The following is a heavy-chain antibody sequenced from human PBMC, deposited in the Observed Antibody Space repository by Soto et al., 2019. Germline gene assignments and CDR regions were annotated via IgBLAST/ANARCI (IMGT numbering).Heavy chain of an antibody. CDR2: MNPNSGDT. V-gene: IGHV1-8*01. Sequence: QVQLVQSGAEVKKPGASVKVSCKASGYTFSSYDINWVRQATGQGLEWMGWMNPNSGDTNYPQKFQGRVTMTRNTSIATGYLELSSVSSEDTAVYYCARVLIVTTPLVRGVNTYCYYYRDVWGEGTTVTVSS. J-gene: IGHJ6*03. D-gene: IGHD3-10*01. CDR1: GYTFSSYD. CDR3: ARVLIVTTPLVRGVNTYCYYYRDV.